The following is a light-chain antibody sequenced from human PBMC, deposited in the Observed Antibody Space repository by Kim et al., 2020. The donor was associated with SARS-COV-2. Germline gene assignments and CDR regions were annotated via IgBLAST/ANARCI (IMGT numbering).Light chain of an antibody. CDR3: QQYDSCPFT. CDR1: HLLSTH. Sequence: SPGPRPPLSCSPCHLLSTHFPSYQPTPGQAPSLLIYRASTRATGIPARFSGSGSGTDFPLTISSLLSEDFLVYYCQQYDSCPFTFGPGTQLDIK. V-gene: IGKV3-15*01. CDR2: RAS. J-gene: IGKJ3*01.